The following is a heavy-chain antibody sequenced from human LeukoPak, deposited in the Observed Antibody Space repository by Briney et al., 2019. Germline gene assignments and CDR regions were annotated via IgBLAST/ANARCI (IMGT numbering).Heavy chain of an antibody. J-gene: IGHJ1*01. Sequence: GESLKISCKGSGYSFTSYWIGWVRQMPGKGLEWMGIIYPGDSDTRYSPSFQGQVTISADKSISTAYLQWSSLKASDTAMYYCASASLGWYDEAEYFQHWGQGTLVTVSS. CDR2: IYPGDSDT. CDR1: GYSFTSYW. D-gene: IGHD6-19*01. V-gene: IGHV5-51*01. CDR3: ASASLGWYDEAEYFQH.